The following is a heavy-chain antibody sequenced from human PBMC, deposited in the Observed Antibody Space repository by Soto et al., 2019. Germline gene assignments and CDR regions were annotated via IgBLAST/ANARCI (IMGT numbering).Heavy chain of an antibody. V-gene: IGHV1-46*01. J-gene: IGHJ4*02. CDR2: IDPDGGST. CDR1: GYNFANYY. CDR3: ASLIGVDVLRDY. Sequence: QVQLVQSGAEVMKPGASVKVFCMASGYNFANYYMHWVRQAPGQGPEWMGIIDPDGGSTSYAQKFQGRVSMTSDTSTSTIYMELSSLRSEDTAVYYCASLIGVDVLRDYWGQGTLVTVSS. D-gene: IGHD3-3*01.